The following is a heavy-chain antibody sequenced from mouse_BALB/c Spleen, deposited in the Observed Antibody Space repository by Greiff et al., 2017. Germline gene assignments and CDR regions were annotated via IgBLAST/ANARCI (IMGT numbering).Heavy chain of an antibody. V-gene: IGHV1S126*01. CDR3: ARSGYRYEGDYYAMDY. D-gene: IGHD2-14*01. J-gene: IGHJ4*01. CDR1: GYSFTSYW. CDR2: IDPSDSET. Sequence: QVQLKQSGPQLVRPGASVKISCKASGYSFTSYWMHWVKQRPGQGLEWIGMIDPSDSETRLNQKFKDKATLTVDKSSSTSYMQLSSPTSEDSAVYYCARSGYRYEGDYYAMDYWGQGTSVTVSS.